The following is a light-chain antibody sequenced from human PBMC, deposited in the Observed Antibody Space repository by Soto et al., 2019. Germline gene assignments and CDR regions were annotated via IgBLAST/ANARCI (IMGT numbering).Light chain of an antibody. CDR3: QQSYSTPDT. CDR2: AAS. Sequence: DIQMTQSPSSRSASVGDRVTITCRASQSISSYLNWYQQKPGKAPKLLIYAASSLQSGVPSRFSGSGSGTDFTLTISSLQPEDFATYYCQQSYSTPDTFGGGTKVEIK. CDR1: QSISSY. J-gene: IGKJ4*01. V-gene: IGKV1-39*01.